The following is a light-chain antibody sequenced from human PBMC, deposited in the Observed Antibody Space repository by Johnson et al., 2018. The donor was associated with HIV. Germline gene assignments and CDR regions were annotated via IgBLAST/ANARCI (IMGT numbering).Light chain of an antibody. J-gene: IGLJ1*01. CDR1: SSNIGNNY. Sequence: HSVLTQPPSVSAAPGQKVTISCSGSSSNIGNNYVSWYQQLPGTAPKLLIYENNKRPSGIPDRFSGSKSGTSATLGITGLQTGDEADYYCGTWDSSLSAGVFGTGTKVTAL. V-gene: IGLV1-51*02. CDR2: ENN. CDR3: GTWDSSLSAGV.